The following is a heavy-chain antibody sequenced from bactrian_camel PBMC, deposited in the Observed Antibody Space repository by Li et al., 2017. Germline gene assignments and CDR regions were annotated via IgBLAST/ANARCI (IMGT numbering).Heavy chain of an antibody. V-gene: IGHV3S53*01. Sequence: QVQLVESGGDSVQAGGSLKLTCVARGTMDSRYCLGWFRQAPGAERAGVAAFGRGDSTHYVDSVKGRFTISRASAKNTLYLQMNNPKPEDTAMYYCTKDRSYGTRNWVQSTRGQGTQVTVS. CDR2: FGRGDST. CDR1: GTMDSRYC. D-gene: IGHD3*01. J-gene: IGHJ4*01. CDR3: TKDRSYGTRNWVQST.